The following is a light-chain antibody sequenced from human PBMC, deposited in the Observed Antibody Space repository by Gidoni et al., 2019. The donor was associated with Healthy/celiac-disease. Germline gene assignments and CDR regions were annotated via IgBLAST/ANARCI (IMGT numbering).Light chain of an antibody. Sequence: SVLTQPPSASGTPGQRVTISWSGSSSNIGSNSVNWYQQLPGTAPKLLIYSNNQRPSGVPDRFSGSKSGTSASLAISGLQSEDESEYYCAAWDDSLNGVVFGGGTKLTVL. CDR3: AAWDDSLNGVV. V-gene: IGLV1-44*01. CDR1: SSNIGSNS. CDR2: SNN. J-gene: IGLJ2*01.